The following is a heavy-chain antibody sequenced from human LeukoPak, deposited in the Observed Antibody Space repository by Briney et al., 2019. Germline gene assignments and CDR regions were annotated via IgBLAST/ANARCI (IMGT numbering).Heavy chain of an antibody. D-gene: IGHD3-10*01. CDR1: GFTFSSYS. Sequence: GGSLRLSCAASGFTFSSYSMSWVRQAPEKGLEWVGRIKSKTYGGTTDYAAPVKGRFSISRDDSKNTLYLQMNSLKTEDTAIYYCTTDFFQGGSDYWGQGTLVTVSS. CDR2: IKSKTYGGTT. J-gene: IGHJ4*02. CDR3: TTDFFQGGSDY. V-gene: IGHV3-15*01.